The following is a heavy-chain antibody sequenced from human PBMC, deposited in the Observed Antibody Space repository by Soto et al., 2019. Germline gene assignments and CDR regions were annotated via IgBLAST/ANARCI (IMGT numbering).Heavy chain of an antibody. CDR1: GCSISSGDYY. CDR2: IYYSGST. J-gene: IGHJ4*02. CDR3: ARGGDWKFDY. Sequence: PSETLSLTCTVSGCSISSGDYYWSWIRQPPGKGLEWIGYIYYSGSTNCSPSLKSRITMSVEKSRNQFSLTVSSMTAADTAVYYCARGGDWKFDYWGQGTLVTVS. D-gene: IGHD2-21*02. V-gene: IGHV4-30-4*01.